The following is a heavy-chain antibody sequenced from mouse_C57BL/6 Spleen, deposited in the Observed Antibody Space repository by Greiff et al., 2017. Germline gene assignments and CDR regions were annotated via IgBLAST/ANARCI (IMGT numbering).Heavy chain of an antibody. J-gene: IGHJ3*01. Sequence: VQLQQPGAELVKPGASVKLSCKASGYTFTSYWMHWVKQRPGQGLEWIGMIHPNSGSTNDNEKFKSKATLTVDKSSSTAYMQLSSLTSEDAAVYYCAPLGSSPFAYWGQGTLVTVSA. CDR2: IHPNSGST. V-gene: IGHV1-64*01. CDR1: GYTFTSYW. D-gene: IGHD1-1*01. CDR3: APLGSSPFAY.